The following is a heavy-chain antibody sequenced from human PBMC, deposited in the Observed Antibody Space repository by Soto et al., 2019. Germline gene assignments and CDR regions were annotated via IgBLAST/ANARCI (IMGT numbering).Heavy chain of an antibody. D-gene: IGHD6-13*01. Sequence: ASVKVSCKASGYTFTSYAMQWVRQAPGQRLEWMGWINAGNGNTKYSQKFQGRVTITRDTSASTAYMELSSLISEDTAVYYCARAPGGPGIAEYWGQGTLVTVSS. CDR1: GYTFTSYA. V-gene: IGHV1-3*01. CDR2: INAGNGNT. CDR3: ARAPGGPGIAEY. J-gene: IGHJ4*02.